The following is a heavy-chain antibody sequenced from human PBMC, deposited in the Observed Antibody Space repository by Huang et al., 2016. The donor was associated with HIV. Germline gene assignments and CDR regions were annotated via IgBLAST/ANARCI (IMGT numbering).Heavy chain of an antibody. D-gene: IGHD3-3*01. CDR2: SGVYNGDT. J-gene: IGHJ6*03. CDR1: NYNFGSHG. V-gene: IGHV1-18*01. CDR3: ARSGFGVVITTTLDYYYMDV. Sequence: QVQLVQSGAEVKKPGASVKVSCEASNYNFGSHGISGVRQAPGQGLEWMGGSGVYNGDTNYAQKFQGIVTMTRETSTRTAYMELTSLRFDDTAVYYCARSGFGVVITTTLDYYYMDVWGTGTTVTVSS.